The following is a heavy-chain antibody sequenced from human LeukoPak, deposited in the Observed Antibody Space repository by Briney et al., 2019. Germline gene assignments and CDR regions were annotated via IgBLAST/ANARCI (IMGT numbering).Heavy chain of an antibody. CDR2: IDYSGSI. CDR3: ARAGISPNWIDP. CDR1: GGSISSYN. V-gene: IGHV4-59*01. Sequence: ASETLSLTCAVSGGSISSYNWIWIRQPPRKGLEWIGYIDYSGSINYDSSLKSRLTISIDTSKNQFSLKLSSVTAADTAVYYCARAGISPNWIDPWGQGTQVTVSS. D-gene: IGHD2-15*01. J-gene: IGHJ5*02.